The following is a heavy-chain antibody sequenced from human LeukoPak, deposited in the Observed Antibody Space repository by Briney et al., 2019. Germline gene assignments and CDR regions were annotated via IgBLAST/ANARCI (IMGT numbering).Heavy chain of an antibody. CDR3: ARGYGAYLGY. V-gene: IGHV5-51*01. J-gene: IGHJ4*02. D-gene: IGHD4-17*01. Sequence: GESLKISCKGSGYNFDTYWIAWMRQMPGKGLEWMGIIYSADSDTRYRPSFQGQVTISADKSITTAYLQWSSLKASDTAIYYCARGYGAYLGYWGQGTLVTVSS. CDR2: IYSADSDT. CDR1: GYNFDTYW.